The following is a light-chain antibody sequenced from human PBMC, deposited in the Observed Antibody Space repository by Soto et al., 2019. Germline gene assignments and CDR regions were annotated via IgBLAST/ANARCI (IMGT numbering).Light chain of an antibody. Sequence: EIVLTQSPDTLSLSPGERATLSCRASQSVGTSYLAWYQQKPGQGPRLLIYGASTRATGIPDRFSGSGSGTDFTLTISRMEPEDFAVYFCQLYGSSPPRYTFAQGTKVDIK. J-gene: IGKJ2*01. CDR1: QSVGTSY. CDR3: QLYGSSPPRYT. CDR2: GAS. V-gene: IGKV3-20*01.